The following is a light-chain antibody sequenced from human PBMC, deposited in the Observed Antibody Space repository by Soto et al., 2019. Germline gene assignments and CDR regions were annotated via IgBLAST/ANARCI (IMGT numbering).Light chain of an antibody. J-gene: IGKJ2*01. V-gene: IGKV3-15*01. CDR1: QSVSRN. CDR3: QQDGDYPPET. CDR2: GAS. Sequence: EVVLTQSPATLSVSPGDRATLSCRASQSVSRNLAWYQQKPGQAPRLRIYGASTRATGVPARFSGSGSATECPLSSSRLPSEDFAVYYCQQDGDYPPETFGQGTKL.